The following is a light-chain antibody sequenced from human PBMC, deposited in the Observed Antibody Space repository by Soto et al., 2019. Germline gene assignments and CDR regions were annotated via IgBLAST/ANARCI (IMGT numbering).Light chain of an antibody. CDR2: DAS. J-gene: IGKJ1*01. Sequence: DIQMTQSPSTLSASVGDRVTITCRASQGIVRCLAWYQQKPGKAPKLLIYDASTLESGVPSRFSGSGAGTEFTLTISRLQADDFATYYCQQYNSYPVTFGQGTKVDIK. V-gene: IGKV1-5*01. CDR1: QGIVRC. CDR3: QQYNSYPVT.